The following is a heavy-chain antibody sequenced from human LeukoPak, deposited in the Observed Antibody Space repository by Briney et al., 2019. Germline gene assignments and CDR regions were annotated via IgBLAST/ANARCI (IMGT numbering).Heavy chain of an antibody. Sequence: ASVKVSCKASGYTFTGYYMHWVRQAPGQGLEWMGWINPNSGGTNYAQKFQGRVTMTRDTSISTAYMELSRLRSDDTAVYYCARDQLRYFDWLWGYNWFDPWGQGTLVTVSS. CDR3: ARDQLRYFDWLWGYNWFDP. J-gene: IGHJ5*02. D-gene: IGHD3-9*01. V-gene: IGHV1-2*02. CDR1: GYTFTGYY. CDR2: INPNSGGT.